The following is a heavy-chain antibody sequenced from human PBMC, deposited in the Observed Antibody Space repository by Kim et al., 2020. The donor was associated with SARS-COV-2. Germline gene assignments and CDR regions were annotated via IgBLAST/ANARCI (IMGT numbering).Heavy chain of an antibody. J-gene: IGHJ5*02. D-gene: IGHD1-26*01. Sequence: SAPLSLPCRVSGGSLSRSYWTWIRQPPGKRLEWIGYVYHTGNTNYNPSLRGRVTISLDTSKRQFSLTLTSVTAADTAVYYCASTGVGAVGWFDPWGQGTLVSVS. V-gene: IGHV4-59*01. CDR1: GGSLSRSY. CDR3: ASTGVGAVGWFDP. CDR2: VYHTGNT.